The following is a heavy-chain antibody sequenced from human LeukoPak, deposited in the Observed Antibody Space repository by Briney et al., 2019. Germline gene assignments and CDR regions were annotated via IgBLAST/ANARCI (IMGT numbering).Heavy chain of an antibody. Sequence: SETLSLTCTVSGGSISSSSYYWGWIRQPPGKGLEWIGSIYYSGSTYYNPSLKSRVTISVDTSKNQFSLKLSSVTAADTAVYYCARQIQFLEWLPPSAFDIWGQGTMVTVSS. CDR3: ARQIQFLEWLPPSAFDI. CDR2: IYYSGST. D-gene: IGHD3-3*01. CDR1: GGSISSSSYY. J-gene: IGHJ3*02. V-gene: IGHV4-39*01.